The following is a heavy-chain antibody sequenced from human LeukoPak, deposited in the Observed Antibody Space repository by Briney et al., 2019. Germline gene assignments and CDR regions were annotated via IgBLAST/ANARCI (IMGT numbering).Heavy chain of an antibody. J-gene: IGHJ4*02. V-gene: IGHV1-46*01. CDR2: INPSGGST. Sequence: ASVKVSCKASGYTFTSYYMHWVRQAPGQGLEWMGIINPSGGSTSYAQKFQGRVTMTRDTSTSTVYMELSSLGSEDTAVYYCARANYYDSSGYSLYYFDYWGQGTLVTVSS. CDR1: GYTFTSYY. D-gene: IGHD3-22*01. CDR3: ARANYYDSSGYSLYYFDY.